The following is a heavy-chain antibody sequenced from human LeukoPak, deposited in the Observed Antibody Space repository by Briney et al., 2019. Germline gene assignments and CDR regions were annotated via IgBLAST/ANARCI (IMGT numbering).Heavy chain of an antibody. J-gene: IGHJ5*02. CDR1: GFTFSSYS. CDR2: ISSSSSYI. CDR3: ARDSIDCSSTSCFGFWFDP. V-gene: IGHV3-21*01. Sequence: GGSLRLSCAASGFTFSSYSMNWVRQAPGKGLECVSSISSSSSYIYYADSVKGRFTISRDNAKNSLYLQMNSLRAEDTAVYYCARDSIDCSSTSCFGFWFDPWGQGTLVTVSS. D-gene: IGHD2-2*01.